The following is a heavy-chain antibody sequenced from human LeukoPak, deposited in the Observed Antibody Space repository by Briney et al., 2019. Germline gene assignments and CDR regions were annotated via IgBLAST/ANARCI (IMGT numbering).Heavy chain of an antibody. Sequence: SGPTLVEPTQTLTLTCTFSGFSLSNSGMCVSWIRQPPGKALEWLARIDWDDDKYYSTSLKTRLTISKDTSKNQVVLTMTNMDPVDTATYYCARVNVGYYYDSSGYYYSAFDIWGQGTMVTVSS. CDR3: ARVNVGYYYDSSGYYYSAFDI. CDR2: IDWDDDK. V-gene: IGHV2-70*11. J-gene: IGHJ3*02. CDR1: GFSLSNSGMC. D-gene: IGHD3-22*01.